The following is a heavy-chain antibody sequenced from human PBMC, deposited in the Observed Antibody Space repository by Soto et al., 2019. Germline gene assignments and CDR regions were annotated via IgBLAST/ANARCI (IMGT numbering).Heavy chain of an antibody. CDR1: GYTFTSYG. J-gene: IGHJ4*02. CDR3: ARDVPTVTTGGPDY. V-gene: IGHV1-18*01. CDR2: ISAYNGNT. Sequence: QVQLVQSGVEVEKPGDSVKVSSKASGYTFTSYGISWVRQAPGQGLEWMGWISAYNGNTNYAQKFQGRVTMTTDTSTSTAYMELRSLRSDDTAVYYCARDVPTVTTGGPDYWGQGTLVTVSS. D-gene: IGHD4-17*01.